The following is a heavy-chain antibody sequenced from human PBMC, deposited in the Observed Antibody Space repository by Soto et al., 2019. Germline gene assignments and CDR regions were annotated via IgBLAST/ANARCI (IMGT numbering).Heavy chain of an antibody. CDR2: IYPSVSS. V-gene: IGHV4-38-2*02. Sequence: SETLSLTCSVSGFAISRGYYWSWVRQPPGKGLEGIGSIYPSVSSYHNPSLATRLRLSIDTSKNQFTLNLTSVTAADTALYFCAREKVGTTFFDNWGQGIQVTVSS. CDR1: GFAISRGYY. D-gene: IGHD1-1*01. J-gene: IGHJ4*02. CDR3: AREKVGTTFFDN.